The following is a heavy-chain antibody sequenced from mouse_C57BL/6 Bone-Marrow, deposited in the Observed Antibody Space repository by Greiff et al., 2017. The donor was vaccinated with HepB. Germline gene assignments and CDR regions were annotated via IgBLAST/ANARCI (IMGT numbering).Heavy chain of an antibody. V-gene: IGHV1-63*01. Sequence: VQLKQPGAELVKPGASVKLSCKASGYTFTNYWIGWAKQRPGHGLEWIGDIYPGGGYTNYNEKFKGKATLTADKSSSTAYMQFSSLTSEDSAIYYCARKTGNYYGSSYYFDYWGQGTTLTVSS. D-gene: IGHD1-1*01. J-gene: IGHJ2*01. CDR2: IYPGGGYT. CDR1: GYTFTNYW. CDR3: ARKTGNYYGSSYYFDY.